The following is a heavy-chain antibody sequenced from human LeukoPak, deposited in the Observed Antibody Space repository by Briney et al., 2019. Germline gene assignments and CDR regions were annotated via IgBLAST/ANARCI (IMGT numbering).Heavy chain of an antibody. Sequence: ASVKVSCKASGYTFTSYYMHWVRQAPGQGLEWMGIINPSGGSTSYAQKFQGRVTMTRDMSTSTVYMELSSLRSEDTAVYYCARVCNWNEPPDYYYYYMDVWGKGTTVTVSS. D-gene: IGHD1-20*01. CDR3: ARVCNWNEPPDYYYYYMDV. V-gene: IGHV1-46*01. J-gene: IGHJ6*03. CDR2: INPSGGST. CDR1: GYTFTSYY.